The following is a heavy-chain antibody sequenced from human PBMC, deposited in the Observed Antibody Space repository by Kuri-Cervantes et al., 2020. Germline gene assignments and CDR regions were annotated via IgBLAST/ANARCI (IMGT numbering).Heavy chain of an antibody. CDR2: MFHSGNS. CDR1: GGSISSYY. J-gene: IGHJ5*02. Sequence: GSLRLSCTVSGGSISSYYWSWIRQPPGKGLEWIGYMFHSGNSNFDPSLKSRVTMSIDTPKNQISLRLSSVTAADTAIYYCARGLREYSAYEMVSWGQGTLVTVSS. CDR3: ARGLREYSAYEMVS. D-gene: IGHD5-12*01. V-gene: IGHV4-59*01.